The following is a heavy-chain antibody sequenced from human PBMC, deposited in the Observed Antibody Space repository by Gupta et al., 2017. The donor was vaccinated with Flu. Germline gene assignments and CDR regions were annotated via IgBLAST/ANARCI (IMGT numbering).Heavy chain of an antibody. CDR2: IGTAGDT. J-gene: IGHJ6*02. D-gene: IGHD5-18*01. Sequence: EVQLVESGGGLVEPGGSLRLSCAASGFIFSDSDMYWVRQATGKSLEWVANIGTAGDTYYAGSVKGRFTITREKAKNSVFLQMSSLRVADTAVYYCARGDMDTTLAHYYYGMDVWGQGTTVTVSS. CDR3: ARGDMDTTLAHYYYGMDV. CDR1: GFIFSDSD. V-gene: IGHV3-13*01.